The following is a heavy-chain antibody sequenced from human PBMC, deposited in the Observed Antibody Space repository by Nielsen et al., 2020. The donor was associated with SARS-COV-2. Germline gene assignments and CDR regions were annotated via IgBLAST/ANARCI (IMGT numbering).Heavy chain of an antibody. V-gene: IGHV4-59*01. CDR3: ASGTQWDCSGGSCYSYWFDP. J-gene: IGHJ5*02. CDR1: GGSISSYY. D-gene: IGHD2-15*01. CDR2: IYYSGST. Sequence: SETLSLTCTVPGGSISSYYWSWIRQPPGKGLEWIGYIYYSGSTNYNPSLKSRVTISVDTSKNQFSLKLSPVTAADTAVYYCASGTQWDCSGGSCYSYWFDPWGQGTLVTVSS.